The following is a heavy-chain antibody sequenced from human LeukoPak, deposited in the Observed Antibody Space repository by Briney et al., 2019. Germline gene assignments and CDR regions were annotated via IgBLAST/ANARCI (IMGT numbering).Heavy chain of an antibody. CDR3: ATGLVSAYEY. D-gene: IGHD2-21*01. CDR2: IHSDGINT. CDR1: GLTFTNYW. Sequence: GGSLRLSCAASGLTFTNYWMHWVRQAPGKGLVWVSRIHSDGINTVYADSVKGRFTISRDNAKNMLYLQMRSLRVEDTALYYCATGLVSAYEYWGQGTPVTVSS. J-gene: IGHJ4*02. V-gene: IGHV3-74*01.